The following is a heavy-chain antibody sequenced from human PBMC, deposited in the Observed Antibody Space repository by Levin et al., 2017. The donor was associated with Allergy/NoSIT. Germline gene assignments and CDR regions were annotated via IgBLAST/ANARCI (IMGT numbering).Heavy chain of an antibody. Sequence: SQTLSLTCTVTGASFRGYYWSWIRQAPGKGLEWIGYVYYLGSSKYNPSLRSRVNISPDTSNNQVSLRLRSVTTADTAVYYCAVYGAGSYLTWWGQGTTVIVSS. V-gene: IGHV4-59*01. J-gene: IGHJ6*02. CDR1: GASFRGYY. CDR2: VYYLGSS. CDR3: AVYGAGSYLTW. D-gene: IGHD3-10*01.